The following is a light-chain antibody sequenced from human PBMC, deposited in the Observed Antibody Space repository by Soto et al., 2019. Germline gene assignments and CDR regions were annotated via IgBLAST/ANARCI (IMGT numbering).Light chain of an antibody. CDR1: QSIRNN. CDR3: QQYDQWPPVT. Sequence: EIVMTQSPATLSVSPGESATLSCRASQSIRNNLAWYQQKPGQAPRLLIYGASYRATDIPARISGSGSGTEFTLTISNLQSEDFGVYYCQQYDQWPPVTFGGGTKVDSK. V-gene: IGKV3-15*01. J-gene: IGKJ4*01. CDR2: GAS.